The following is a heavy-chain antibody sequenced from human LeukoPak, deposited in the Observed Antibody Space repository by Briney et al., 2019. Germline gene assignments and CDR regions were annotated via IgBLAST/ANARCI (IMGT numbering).Heavy chain of an antibody. CDR1: GYTFTSYD. Sequence: ASVKVSCNASGYTFTSYDINWVRQATGQGLEWMGWMNPNSGNTGYAQKFQGRVTMTRNTSISTAYMELSSLRSEDTAVYYCARFSRIAAAGTDYWGQGTLVTVSS. D-gene: IGHD6-13*01. J-gene: IGHJ4*02. CDR2: MNPNSGNT. CDR3: ARFSRIAAAGTDY. V-gene: IGHV1-8*01.